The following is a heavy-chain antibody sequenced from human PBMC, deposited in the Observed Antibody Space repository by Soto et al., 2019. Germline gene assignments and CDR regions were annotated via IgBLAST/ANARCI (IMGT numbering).Heavy chain of an antibody. V-gene: IGHV4-31*03. CDR3: ATVNSGYDSSGYYSFDY. J-gene: IGHJ4*02. D-gene: IGHD3-22*01. CDR2: IYYSGST. Sequence: PSETLSLTCTVSGGSISSGGYYWSWIRQHPGKGLEWIGYIYYSGSTYYNPSLKSRVTISVDTSKNQFSLKLSSVTAADTAVYYCATVNSGYDSSGYYSFDYWGQGTLVT. CDR1: GGSISSGGYY.